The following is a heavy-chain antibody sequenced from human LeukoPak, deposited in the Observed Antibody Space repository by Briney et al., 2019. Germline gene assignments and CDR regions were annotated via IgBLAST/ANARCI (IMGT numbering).Heavy chain of an antibody. CDR1: GFTFSSYG. V-gene: IGHV3-33*01. Sequence: PGRSLRLSCAASGFTFSSYGMHWVRQAPGKGLEWVAVIWYDGSNKYYADSVKGRFTISRDNSKNTLYLQMNSLRAEDTAVYYCARALYYYDSSGSPTGFDYWGQGTLVTVSS. J-gene: IGHJ4*02. CDR3: ARALYYYDSSGSPTGFDY. CDR2: IWYDGSNK. D-gene: IGHD3-22*01.